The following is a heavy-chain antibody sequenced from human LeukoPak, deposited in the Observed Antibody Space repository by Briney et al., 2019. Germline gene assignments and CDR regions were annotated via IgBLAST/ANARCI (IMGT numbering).Heavy chain of an antibody. V-gene: IGHV4-31*03. Sequence: SETLSLTCTVSGGSISSGGYYWSWIRQHSGKGLEWIGYIYYSGSTYYNPSLKSRVTISVDTSKNQFSLKLSSVTAADTAVYYCARVGGNPASDAFDIWGQGTMVTVSS. CDR3: ARVGGNPASDAFDI. D-gene: IGHD4-23*01. J-gene: IGHJ3*02. CDR1: GGSISSGGYY. CDR2: IYYSGST.